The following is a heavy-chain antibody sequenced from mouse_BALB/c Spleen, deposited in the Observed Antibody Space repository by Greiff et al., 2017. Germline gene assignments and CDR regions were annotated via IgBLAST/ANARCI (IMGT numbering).Heavy chain of an antibody. J-gene: IGHJ2*01. CDR1: GFTFSSYA. D-gene: IGHD1-1*01. CDR2: ISSGGSYT. CDR3: ARRYGSSPDYFDY. V-gene: IGHV5-9-3*01. Sequence: EVQGVESGGGLVKPGGSLKLSCAASGFTFSSYAMSWVRQTPEKRLEWVATISSGGSYTYYPDSVKGRFTISRDNAKNTLYLQMSSLRSEDTAMYYCARRYGSSPDYFDYWGQGTTLTVSS.